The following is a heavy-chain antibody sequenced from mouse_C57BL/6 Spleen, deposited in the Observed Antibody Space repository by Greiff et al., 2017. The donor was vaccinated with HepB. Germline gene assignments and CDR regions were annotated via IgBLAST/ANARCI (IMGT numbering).Heavy chain of an antibody. CDR2: ISSGSSTI. CDR3: AMTSLLWLYYFDY. CDR1: GFTFSDYG. D-gene: IGHD2-1*01. V-gene: IGHV5-17*01. J-gene: IGHJ2*01. Sequence: EVQLVESGGGLVKPGGSLKLSCAASGFTFSDYGMHWVRQAPEKGLEWVAYISSGSSTIYYADTVKGRFTISRDNAKNTLFLQMTSLRSEDTAMYYCAMTSLLWLYYFDYWGQGTTLTVSS.